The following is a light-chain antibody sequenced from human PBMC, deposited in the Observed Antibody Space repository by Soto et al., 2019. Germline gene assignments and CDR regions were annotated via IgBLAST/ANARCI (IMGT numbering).Light chain of an antibody. CDR2: DVS. CDR3: SSSTSSSTLEGV. Sequence: QSALTQPASVSGSPGQSITISCTGTSSDVGDYNYVSWYQQHPGKAPKLMIYDVSNRPSGISYRFSGSKSGNTASLTISGLQAEDEAEYYCSSSTSSSTLEGVFGGGTKRTVL. V-gene: IGLV2-14*01. J-gene: IGLJ2*01. CDR1: SSDVGDYNY.